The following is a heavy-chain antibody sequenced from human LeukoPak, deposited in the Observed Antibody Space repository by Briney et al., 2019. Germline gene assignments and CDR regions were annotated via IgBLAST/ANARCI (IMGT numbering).Heavy chain of an antibody. CDR2: ISSSGSTI. CDR3: ARVRYYDIWAGHNDY. J-gene: IGHJ4*02. CDR1: GFTFSSYE. D-gene: IGHD3-9*01. Sequence: PGGSLRLSCAASGFTFSSYEMNWVRQAPGKGLEWVTYISSSGSTIYYADSVKGRFTIARDNAKHSLYLQMTSLRAEDTAVYYCARVRYYDIWAGHNDYWGQGTLVTVSS. V-gene: IGHV3-48*03.